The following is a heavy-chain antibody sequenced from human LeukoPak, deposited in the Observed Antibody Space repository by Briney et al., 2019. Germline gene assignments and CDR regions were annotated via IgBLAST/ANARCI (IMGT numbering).Heavy chain of an antibody. V-gene: IGHV3-72*01. CDR1: GFTFSDHY. CDR2: TRNKANSYTT. J-gene: IGHJ3*02. Sequence: GGSLRLSCAASGFTFSDHYMDWVRQAPGKGLEWVGRTRNKANSYTTEYAASVKGRFTISRDDSKNSLYLQMNSLKTEDTAVYYCATSIPLVRGANDAFDIWGQGTMVTVSS. D-gene: IGHD3-10*01. CDR3: ATSIPLVRGANDAFDI.